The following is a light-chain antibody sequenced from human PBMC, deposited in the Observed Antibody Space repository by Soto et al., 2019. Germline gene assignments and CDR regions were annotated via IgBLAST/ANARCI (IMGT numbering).Light chain of an antibody. V-gene: IGLV6-57*01. CDR2: ANN. CDR1: SGTIASNY. Sequence: NFMLTQPHSVSESPGKTVTISCSRSSGTIASNYVQWYQQRPGSSPTTVIYANNQRPSGVPDRFSGSIDSSSNSASLTISGLKTEDEADYYCQSYDSSNLVFGTGTQLTVL. CDR3: QSYDSSNLV. J-gene: IGLJ1*01.